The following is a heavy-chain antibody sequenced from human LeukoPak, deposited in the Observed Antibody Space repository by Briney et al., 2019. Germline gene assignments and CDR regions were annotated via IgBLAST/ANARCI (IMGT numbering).Heavy chain of an antibody. Sequence: SETLSLTCTVSGGSISSSSYYWGWIRQPPGEGLEWIGSIYYSGSTYYNPSLKSRVTISVATSKNQFSLKLSSVTAAAKAVYYCARVPGGALNWFDPWGQGTLVTVSS. V-gene: IGHV4-39*01. J-gene: IGHJ5*02. D-gene: IGHD1-1*01. CDR2: IYYSGST. CDR1: GGSISSSSYY. CDR3: ARVPGGALNWFDP.